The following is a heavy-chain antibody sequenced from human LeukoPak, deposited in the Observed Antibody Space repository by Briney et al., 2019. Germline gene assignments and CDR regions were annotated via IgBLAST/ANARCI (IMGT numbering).Heavy chain of an antibody. V-gene: IGHV4-34*01. Sequence: PPETLSLTCAVYGGSFSGYYWSWIRQPPGKGLEWIGEINHSGSTNYNPSLKSRVTISVDTSKNQFSLKLSSVTAADTAVYYCSGSGYLCSTSRPPLYHTYSGMHLWGKRTTVAVSS. J-gene: IGHJ6*04. CDR1: GGSFSGYY. CDR3: SGSGYLCSTSRPPLYHTYSGMHL. D-gene: IGHD2-2*01. CDR2: INHSGST.